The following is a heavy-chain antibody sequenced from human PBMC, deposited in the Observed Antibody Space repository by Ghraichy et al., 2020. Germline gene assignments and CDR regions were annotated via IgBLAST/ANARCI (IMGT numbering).Heavy chain of an antibody. CDR1: GGSVRSYY. CDR2: IYHTGTT. V-gene: IGHV4-59*02. CDR3: ARGLRSSSSQGTTSDY. Sequence: SETPSLTCTVSGGSVRSYYWSWIRQPPGRGLEWIGFIYHTGTTTCNPSLKSRLSISLDTSKNQVSLNLTSVTAADTALYYCARGLRSSSSQGTTSDYWGQGTLVTVSS. J-gene: IGHJ4*02. D-gene: IGHD6-6*01.